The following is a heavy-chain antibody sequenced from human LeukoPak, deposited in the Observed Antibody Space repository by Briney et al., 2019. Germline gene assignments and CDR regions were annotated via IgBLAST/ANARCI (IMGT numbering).Heavy chain of an antibody. CDR1: GFPFIEYS. Sequence: GGSLRLSCTASGFPFIEYSMNWVRQAPGKGLEWISYIGIDSGNTKYADSVRGRFTISTDKARNSLYLQMNSLRVEDTAVYYCARDHNYAFDNWGQGTLVSVAS. CDR3: ARDHNYAFDN. J-gene: IGHJ4*02. D-gene: IGHD1-1*01. V-gene: IGHV3-48*01. CDR2: IGIDSGNT.